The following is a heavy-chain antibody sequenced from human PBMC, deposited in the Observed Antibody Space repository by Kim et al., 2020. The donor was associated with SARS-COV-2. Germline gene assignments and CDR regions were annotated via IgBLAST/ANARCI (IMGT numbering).Heavy chain of an antibody. D-gene: IGHD6-13*01. CDR3: ARGNLAAAGTADY. V-gene: IGHV1-2*02. J-gene: IGHJ4*02. Sequence: NYAQKFQGRVTMTRDTSISTAYMELSRLRSDDTAVYYCARGNLAAAGTADYWGQGTLVTVSS.